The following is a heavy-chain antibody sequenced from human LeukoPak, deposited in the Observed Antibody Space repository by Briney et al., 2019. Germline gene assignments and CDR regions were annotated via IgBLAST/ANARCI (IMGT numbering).Heavy chain of an antibody. CDR3: VRAMDV. CDR1: GFPFNAYW. J-gene: IGHJ6*02. V-gene: IGHV3-7*01. CDR2: INQDGTEK. Sequence: GGSLRLSCAASGFPFNAYWMTWVRQAPGKGLEWVANINQDGTEKYYVDSVKGRFTISRDNARTSVYLQMNSLGAEDTSVYYCVRAMDVWGQGTTVTVSS.